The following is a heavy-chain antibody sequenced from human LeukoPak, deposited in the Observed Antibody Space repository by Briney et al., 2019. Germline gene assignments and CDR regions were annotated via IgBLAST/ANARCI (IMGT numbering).Heavy chain of an antibody. CDR3: ARASPNWNPPGS. J-gene: IGHJ5*02. V-gene: IGHV4-59*08. CDR2: IHNSGRT. Sequence: PSETLSLTCTVSGGSLSGFYWSWIRQPPGKGLEWIGYIHNSGRTDYSPSLKSRVTISEDTSNNQFSLKLNFVTAADTAVYYCARASPNWNPPGSWGQGTLVTVSS. CDR1: GGSLSGFY. D-gene: IGHD1-1*01.